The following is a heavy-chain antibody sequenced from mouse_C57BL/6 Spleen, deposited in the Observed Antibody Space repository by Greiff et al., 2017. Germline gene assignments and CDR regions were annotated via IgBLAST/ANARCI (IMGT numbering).Heavy chain of an antibody. D-gene: IGHD1-3*01. V-gene: IGHV5-17*01. CDR1: GFTFSDYG. CDR2: ISSGSSTI. Sequence: EVQLMESGGGLVKPGGSLKLSCAASGFTFSDYGMHWVRQAPGKGLEWVAYISSGSSTINYADTVKGRFTIARDNAKNTLFLQLTSLRYEDTAMYYCASSGYYFDYWGKGTTLTVSS. CDR3: ASSGYYFDY. J-gene: IGHJ2*01.